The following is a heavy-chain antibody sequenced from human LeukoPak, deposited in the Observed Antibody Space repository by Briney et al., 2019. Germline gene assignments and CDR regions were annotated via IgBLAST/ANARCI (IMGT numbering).Heavy chain of an antibody. CDR2: IYSGGSI. Sequence: GGSLRLSCAASGFTVSSNYMSWVRQAPGKGLERVSVIYSGGSIYYADSVKGRFTISRDNAKNSLYLQMNSLRAEDTAVYYCARREYQLLHYYYYYYMDVWGKGTTVTVSS. CDR3: ARREYQLLHYYYYYYMDV. J-gene: IGHJ6*03. V-gene: IGHV3-53*01. D-gene: IGHD2-2*01. CDR1: GFTVSSNY.